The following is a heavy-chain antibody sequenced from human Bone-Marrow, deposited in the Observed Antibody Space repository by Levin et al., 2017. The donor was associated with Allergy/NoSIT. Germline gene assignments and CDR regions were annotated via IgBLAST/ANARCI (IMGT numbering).Heavy chain of an antibody. J-gene: IGHJ6*02. CDR1: GGSISSSSYY. CDR2: IYYSGST. CDR3: AREGDSSGDRYYYYYGMDV. Sequence: SETLSLTCTVSGGSISSSSYYWGWIRQPPGKGLEWIGSIYYSGSTYYNPSLKSRVTISVDTSKNQFSLKLSSVTAADTAVYYCAREGDSSGDRYYYYYGMDVWGQGTTVTVSS. D-gene: IGHD3-22*01. V-gene: IGHV4-39*07.